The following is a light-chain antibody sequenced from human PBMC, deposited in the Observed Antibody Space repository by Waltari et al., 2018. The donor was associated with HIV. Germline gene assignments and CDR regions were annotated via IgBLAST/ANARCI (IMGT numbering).Light chain of an antibody. V-gene: IGLV1-44*01. Sequence: QSVLTQPPSPSGTPRQRVTISCSGISPNIGINTVNCYQQLPGTAPKLLIYSNNQRPSGVPDRFAGSKSGTSASLAISGLQSEDEADYYCAAWDDSLNGVVFGGGTKLTVL. CDR1: SPNIGINT. J-gene: IGLJ2*01. CDR3: AAWDDSLNGVV. CDR2: SNN.